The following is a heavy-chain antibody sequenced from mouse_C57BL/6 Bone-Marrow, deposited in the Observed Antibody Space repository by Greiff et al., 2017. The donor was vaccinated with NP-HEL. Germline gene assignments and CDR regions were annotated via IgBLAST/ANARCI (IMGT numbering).Heavy chain of an antibody. J-gene: IGHJ3*01. CDR3: ARLGYDYGPAY. Sequence: VQLQQPGAELVKPGASVKLSCKASGYTFTSYWMHWVKQRPGQGLEWIGMIHPNSGSTNYNEKFKSKATLTVDKSSSTAYMQLSSLTSEDSAVYYCARLGYDYGPAYWGQGTLVTVSA. V-gene: IGHV1-64*01. CDR1: GYTFTSYW. D-gene: IGHD2-4*01. CDR2: IHPNSGST.